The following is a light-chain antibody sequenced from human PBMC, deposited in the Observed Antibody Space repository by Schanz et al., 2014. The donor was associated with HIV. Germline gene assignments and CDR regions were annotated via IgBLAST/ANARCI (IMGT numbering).Light chain of an antibody. CDR3: QSYDNRLSVVV. Sequence: QSVLTQPPSVSGAPGQRVTISCTGSSSNIGAGYDVHWYQQLPGTAPKLLIYGNSNRPSGVPDRFSGSSSGTSASLAVSGLQFEDEADYYCQSYDNRLSVVVFGGGTKLTVL. V-gene: IGLV1-40*01. J-gene: IGLJ2*01. CDR1: SSNIGAGYD. CDR2: GNS.